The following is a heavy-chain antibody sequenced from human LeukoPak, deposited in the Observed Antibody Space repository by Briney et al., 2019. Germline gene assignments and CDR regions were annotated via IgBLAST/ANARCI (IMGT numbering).Heavy chain of an antibody. CDR3: ARTNSGYDSFDY. D-gene: IGHD5-12*01. CDR2: ISGSGGST. CDR1: GFTFSSYA. V-gene: IGHV3-23*01. Sequence: GGSLRLSCAASGFTFSSYAMSWVRQAPGKGLEWVSAISGSGGSTYYADSVKGRFTISRDNPKNTLYLQMNSLRAEDTAVYYCARTNSGYDSFDYWGQGTLVTVSS. J-gene: IGHJ4*02.